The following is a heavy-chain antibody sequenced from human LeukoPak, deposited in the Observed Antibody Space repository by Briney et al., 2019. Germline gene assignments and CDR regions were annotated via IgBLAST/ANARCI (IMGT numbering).Heavy chain of an antibody. D-gene: IGHD3-22*01. Sequence: GGSLRLSCAASGFTFSSYAMSWVRQAPGKGLEWVSAISGRGGSTYYADSVKGRFTISRDNSKNTLYLQMNNLSAEDTAVYYCAKRGRTYYYDSSETPQGDWGQGTLVTVSS. CDR3: AKRGRTYYYDSSETPQGD. V-gene: IGHV3-23*01. CDR1: GFTFSSYA. J-gene: IGHJ4*02. CDR2: ISGRGGST.